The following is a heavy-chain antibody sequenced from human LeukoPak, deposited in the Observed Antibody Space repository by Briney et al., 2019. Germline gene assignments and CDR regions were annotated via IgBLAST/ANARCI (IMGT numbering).Heavy chain of an antibody. CDR2: ISSGGETT. Sequence: PGGSLRLSCAASGFTFSSYGMHWVRQAPGKGREWVSSISSGGETTYYADFGKGRFTISRDNYQNTLYLQMNGLRAEDTAVYHCAKKVSVTPTLYYFDSWGLGALVTVSS. D-gene: IGHD4-17*01. CDR1: GFTFSSYG. J-gene: IGHJ4*02. V-gene: IGHV3-23*01. CDR3: AKKVSVTPTLYYFDS.